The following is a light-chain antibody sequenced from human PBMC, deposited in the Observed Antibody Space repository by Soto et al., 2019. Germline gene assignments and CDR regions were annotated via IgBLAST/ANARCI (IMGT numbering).Light chain of an antibody. CDR2: DAS. V-gene: IGKV3-11*01. Sequence: EIVLTQSPATLSLSPGERATLSCRASQSVRSYLAWFQQKPGQAPRLLIFDASNRATGIPARFSGSGSGTDFTLSISSLEPEDFAVYYCQHRSNWYTFGPGTKLEIK. CDR1: QSVRSY. CDR3: QHRSNWYT. J-gene: IGKJ2*01.